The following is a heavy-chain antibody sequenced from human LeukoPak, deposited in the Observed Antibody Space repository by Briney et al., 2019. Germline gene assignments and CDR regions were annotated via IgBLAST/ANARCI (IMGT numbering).Heavy chain of an antibody. CDR3: AREDNFVATIKGYFDY. V-gene: IGHV3-30*04. Sequence: PGGSLRLSCAASGFTFSSYAMHWVRQAPGKGLEWVAVISYDGSNKYYADSVKGRFTISSDNSKNTLYLQMNSLRAEDTAVYYCAREDNFVATIKGYFDYWGQGTLVTVSS. D-gene: IGHD5-12*01. CDR1: GFTFSSYA. CDR2: ISYDGSNK. J-gene: IGHJ4*02.